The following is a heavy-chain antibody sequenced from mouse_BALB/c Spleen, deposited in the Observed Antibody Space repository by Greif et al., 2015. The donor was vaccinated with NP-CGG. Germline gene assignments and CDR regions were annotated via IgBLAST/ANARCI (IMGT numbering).Heavy chain of an antibody. D-gene: IGHD2-10*02. V-gene: IGHV2-6-7*01. Sequence: VKVEESGPGLVAPSQSLSITCTVSGFSLTGDGVNWVRQPPGKGLEWLGMIWGDGSTDYNSALKSRLSISKDNSKSQVFLKMNSLQTDDTARYYCAREGYGNYVNAMDYWGQGTSVTVSS. CDR3: AREGYGNYVNAMDY. CDR2: IWGDGST. J-gene: IGHJ4*01. CDR1: GFSLTGDG.